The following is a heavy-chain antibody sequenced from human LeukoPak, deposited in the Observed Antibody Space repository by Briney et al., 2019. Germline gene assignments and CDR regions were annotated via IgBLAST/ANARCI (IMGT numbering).Heavy chain of an antibody. V-gene: IGHV4-30-4*08. CDR1: GGSISSGGYY. J-gene: IGHJ3*02. CDR2: IYYSGST. Sequence: SETLSLTCTVSGGSISSGGYYWSWIRQPPGKGLEWIGYIYYSGSTYYNPSLKSRVTISVDTSKNQFSLKLSSVTAADTAVYYCARANPLTAFDIWGQGTMVTVSS. CDR3: ARANPLTAFDI.